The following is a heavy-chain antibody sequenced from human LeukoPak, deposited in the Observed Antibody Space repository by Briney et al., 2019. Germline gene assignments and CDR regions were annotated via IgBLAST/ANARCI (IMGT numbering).Heavy chain of an antibody. J-gene: IGHJ6*03. CDR1: GGSISSGGYY. D-gene: IGHD6-6*01. CDR2: IYYSGST. Sequence: SETLSLTCTVSGGSISSGGYYWSWIRQHPGKGLEWTGYIYYSGSTYYNPSLKSRVTISVDTSKNQFSLKLSSVTAADTAVYYCARVGAARPYYYYYMDVWGKGTTVTVSS. V-gene: IGHV4-31*03. CDR3: ARVGAARPYYYYYMDV.